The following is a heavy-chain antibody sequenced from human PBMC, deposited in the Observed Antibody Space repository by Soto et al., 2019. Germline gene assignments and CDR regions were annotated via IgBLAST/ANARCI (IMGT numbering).Heavy chain of an antibody. Sequence: ASVKVSCKASGYTFTSYDINWVRQATGQGLEWMGWMNPNSGNTGYAQKFQGRVTMTRNTSISTAYMELSSLRSEDTAVYYCARGKTPNNMYYDFWSGYNNWFDPWGQGTLVTVSS. D-gene: IGHD3-3*01. J-gene: IGHJ5*02. CDR1: GYTFTSYD. V-gene: IGHV1-8*01. CDR3: ARGKTPNNMYYDFWSGYNNWFDP. CDR2: MNPNSGNT.